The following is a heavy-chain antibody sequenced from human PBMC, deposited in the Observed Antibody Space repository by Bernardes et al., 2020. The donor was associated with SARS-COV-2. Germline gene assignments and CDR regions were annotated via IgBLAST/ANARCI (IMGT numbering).Heavy chain of an antibody. Sequence: GGSLRLSCAASGFTFSSYSMSWVRQPPGKGLEWFSYISDKSSETKYAFSVKGRFTVFRDNDKKSMYLQMNSLRVEDTAFYYCARSPHNNWFDPVGQGTLVTVSP. J-gene: IGHJ5*02. CDR3: ARSPHNNWFDP. CDR1: GFTFSSYS. V-gene: IGHV3-11*03. CDR2: ISDKSSET.